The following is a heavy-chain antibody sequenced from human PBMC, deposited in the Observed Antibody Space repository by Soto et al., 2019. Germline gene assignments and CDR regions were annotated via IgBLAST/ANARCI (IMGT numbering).Heavy chain of an antibody. CDR3: ARQIYDSDTGPNFQYYFDS. CDR2: IDPSDSQT. Sequence: GESLKSSGNGSGYSFAVYCITLVLQKPGKGLEWMGRIDPSDSQTYYSPSFRGHVTISVTKSITTVFLQWSSLRASDTAMYYCARQIYDSDTGPNFQYYFDSWGQGTPVTV. D-gene: IGHD3-22*01. V-gene: IGHV5-10-1*01. CDR1: GYSFAVYC. J-gene: IGHJ4*02.